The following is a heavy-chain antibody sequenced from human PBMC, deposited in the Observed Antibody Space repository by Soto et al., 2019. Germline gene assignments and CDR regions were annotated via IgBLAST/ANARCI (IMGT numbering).Heavy chain of an antibody. V-gene: IGHV4-39*01. D-gene: IGHD4-4*01. CDR2: IYYSGST. CDR3: ATVTVTGPVPWARRNIDV. Sequence: PSETLSLTCTVSGGSISSSSYYWGWIRQPPGKGLEWIGSIYYSGSTYYNPSLKSRVTISVDTSKNQFSLKLSSVTAADTAVYYCATVTVTGPVPWARRNIDVCGKRTTVPVSS. J-gene: IGHJ6*03. CDR1: GGSISSSSYY.